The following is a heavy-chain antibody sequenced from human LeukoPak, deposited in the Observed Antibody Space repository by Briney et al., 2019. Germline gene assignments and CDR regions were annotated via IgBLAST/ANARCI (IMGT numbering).Heavy chain of an antibody. V-gene: IGHV1-2*02. CDR1: GYTFTTYD. Sequence: ASVKVSCKASGYTFTTYDISWVRQAPGQGLEWMGWINPNSGGTNYAQKFQGRVTMTRDTSISTAYMELSRLRSDDTAVYYCARVSAVAGKNWFDPWGQGTLVTVSS. CDR2: INPNSGGT. J-gene: IGHJ5*02. CDR3: ARVSAVAGKNWFDP. D-gene: IGHD6-19*01.